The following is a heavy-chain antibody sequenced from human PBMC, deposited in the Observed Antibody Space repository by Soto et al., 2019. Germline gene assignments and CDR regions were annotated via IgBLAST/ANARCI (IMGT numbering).Heavy chain of an antibody. CDR2: IIPIFGIK. Sequence: QMQLVQSRADVKERGSSVKISCKTSGGTFNTYALTWVRQAPGQGLEWIGGIIPIFGIKNVAQRFQGRVTINADESLTTAYMEMTSLRSDDTAVYYCAKEAGDHWGQGTLVTVSS. D-gene: IGHD3-10*01. CDR1: GGTFNTYA. V-gene: IGHV1-69*01. J-gene: IGHJ4*02. CDR3: AKEAGDH.